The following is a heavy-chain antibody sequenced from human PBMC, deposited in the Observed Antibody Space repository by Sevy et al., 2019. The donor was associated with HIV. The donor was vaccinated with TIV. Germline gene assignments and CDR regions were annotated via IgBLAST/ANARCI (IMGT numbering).Heavy chain of an antibody. J-gene: IGHJ4*02. CDR1: GGSVSSSDYY. Sequence: SETLSLTCTVSGGSVSSSDYYWSWIRQPPGKGLQWVGYIYYSGGTYYNPFLNSRVSMSVDMSKNQFSLMLSSVTAADTAVYYCASKRGYSSGPFDYWGQGTLVTVSS. V-gene: IGHV4-30-4*01. D-gene: IGHD5-18*01. CDR3: ASKRGYSSGPFDY. CDR2: IYYSGGT.